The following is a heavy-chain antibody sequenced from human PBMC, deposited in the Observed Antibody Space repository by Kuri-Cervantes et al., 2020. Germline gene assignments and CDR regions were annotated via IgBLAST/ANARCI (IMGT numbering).Heavy chain of an antibody. V-gene: IGHV1-69*13. Sequence: SVKVSCKASGGTFSSYAISWVRQAPGQGLEWMGGIIPIFGTVNYAQKFQGRVTNTADESTSTAYMELSSLRSEDTAVYYCASGVGSPTYFDYWGQGTLVTVSS. CDR2: IIPIFGTV. D-gene: IGHD3-3*01. J-gene: IGHJ4*02. CDR3: ASGVGSPTYFDY. CDR1: GGTFSSYA.